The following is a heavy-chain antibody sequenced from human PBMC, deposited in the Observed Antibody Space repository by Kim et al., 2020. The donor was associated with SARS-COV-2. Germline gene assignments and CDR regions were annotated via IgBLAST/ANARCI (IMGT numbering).Heavy chain of an antibody. CDR1: GYSFTSYW. D-gene: IGHD6-6*01. V-gene: IGHV5-10-1*01. CDR2: IDPSDSYT. CDR3: ASRYSSSSGGDYYYYGRDV. J-gene: IGHJ6*02. Sequence: GESLKISCKGSGYSFTSYWISWVSQMPGKGLEWMGRIDPSDSYTNYSPSFQGHVTISADKSISTAYLQWSSLKASDTAMYYCASRYSSSSGGDYYYYGRDVWGQGTTVTVSS.